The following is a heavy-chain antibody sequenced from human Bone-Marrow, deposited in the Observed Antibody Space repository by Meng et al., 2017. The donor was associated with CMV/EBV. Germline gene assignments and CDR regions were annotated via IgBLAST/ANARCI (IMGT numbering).Heavy chain of an antibody. Sequence: GGSLRLSCAASGFTFSSYSMNWVRQAPGKGLEWVSSISSSSSYIYYADSVKGRFTISRDNSKNTLYLQMNSLRAEDTAVYYCASGSGYCSSTSCSKRAEYFQHWGQGTLVTVSS. CDR3: ASGSGYCSSTSCSKRAEYFQH. J-gene: IGHJ1*01. CDR2: ISSSSSYI. D-gene: IGHD2-2*01. CDR1: GFTFSSYS. V-gene: IGHV3-21*01.